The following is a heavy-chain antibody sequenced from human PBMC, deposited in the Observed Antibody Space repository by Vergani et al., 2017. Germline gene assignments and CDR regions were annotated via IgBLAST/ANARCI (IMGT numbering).Heavy chain of an antibody. D-gene: IGHD2-2*01. Sequence: QVQLVESGGGVVQPGRSLRLSCAASGFTFNQYGMHWVRQAPGKGLEWVAVTWYDGNNKQYADSVKGRFTISRDNSKSTMYLQMNSLRDEDTGVYYCAKVPGSTKTYFDYWGQGTLVTVSS. J-gene: IGHJ4*02. CDR1: GFTFNQYG. V-gene: IGHV3-33*06. CDR3: AKVPGSTKTYFDY. CDR2: TWYDGNNK.